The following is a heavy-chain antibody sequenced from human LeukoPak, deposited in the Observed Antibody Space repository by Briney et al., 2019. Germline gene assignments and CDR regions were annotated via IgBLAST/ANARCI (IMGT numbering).Heavy chain of an antibody. V-gene: IGHV4-59*01. CDR3: ARDRVANTYYYYGMDV. Sequence: KPSETLSLTCPVSGGSISSYYWNWIRQPPGKGLEWIGYIYYSGSTNYNPSLKSRLTISVDTSKNQFSLKLSSVTAADTAVYYCARDRVANTYYYYGMDVWGQGTTVTVSS. CDR1: GGSISSYY. CDR2: IYYSGST. J-gene: IGHJ6*02. D-gene: IGHD5-12*01.